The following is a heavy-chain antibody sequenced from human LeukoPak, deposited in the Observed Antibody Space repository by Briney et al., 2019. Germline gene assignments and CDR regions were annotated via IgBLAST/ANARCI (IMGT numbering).Heavy chain of an antibody. CDR3: ARGGYGGNYGDAFDI. CDR1: GFTFSSYS. V-gene: IGHV3-21*01. J-gene: IGHJ3*02. D-gene: IGHD4-23*01. Sequence: GGSLRLFCAASGFTFSSYSMNWVRQAPGKGLEWVSSISSSSSYIYYADSVKGRFTISRDNAKNSLYLQMNSLRAEDTAVYYCARGGYGGNYGDAFDIWGQGTMVTVSS. CDR2: ISSSSSYI.